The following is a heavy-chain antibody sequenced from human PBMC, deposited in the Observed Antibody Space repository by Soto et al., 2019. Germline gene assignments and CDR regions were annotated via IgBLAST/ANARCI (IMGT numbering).Heavy chain of an antibody. CDR3: AKGASYYYDSSGYYLTDY. CDR2: ISGSGGST. V-gene: IGHV3-23*01. D-gene: IGHD3-22*01. Sequence: GGSLRLSCAASGFTFSSYAMSWVRQAPGRGLEWVSAISGSGGSTYYADSVKGRFTISRDNSKNTLYLQMNSLRAEDTAVYYCAKGASYYYDSSGYYLTDYWGQGTLVTVSS. J-gene: IGHJ4*02. CDR1: GFTFSSYA.